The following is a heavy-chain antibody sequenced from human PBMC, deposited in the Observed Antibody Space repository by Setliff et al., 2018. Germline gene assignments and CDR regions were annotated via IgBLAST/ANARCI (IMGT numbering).Heavy chain of an antibody. D-gene: IGHD3-22*01. CDR2: RYYTGTT. Sequence: PSETLSLTCSASGVDVIERLYYWSWVRQSPGKGLEWIGTRYYTGTTFYNPSLXXXXAVXXXXXXXXXXXNXRSVTTADTAVYYCARHFYPPDFFAHWGQGLLVTVSS. CDR3: ARHFYPPDFFAH. J-gene: IGHJ4*02. V-gene: IGHV4-39*01. CDR1: GVDVIERLYY.